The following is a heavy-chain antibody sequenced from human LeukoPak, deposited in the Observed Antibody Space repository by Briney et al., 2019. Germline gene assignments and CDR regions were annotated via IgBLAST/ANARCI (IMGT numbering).Heavy chain of an antibody. Sequence: GGSLRLSCAASGFTFSSYAMSWVRQAPGKGQEWVSGVSGSGGSTYYADSVKGRFTISRDNSKNTLYLQMNSLRAEDTAVYYCAKDLDIVATITGNWGQGTLVTVSS. V-gene: IGHV3-23*01. CDR1: GFTFSSYA. CDR3: AKDLDIVATITGN. D-gene: IGHD5-12*01. CDR2: VSGSGGST. J-gene: IGHJ4*02.